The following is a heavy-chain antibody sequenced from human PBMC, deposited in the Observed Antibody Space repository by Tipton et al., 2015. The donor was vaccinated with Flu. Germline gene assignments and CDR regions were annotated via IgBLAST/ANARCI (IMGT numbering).Heavy chain of an antibody. CDR2: IYYSGTT. J-gene: IGHJ4*02. CDR3: ARDVAAIPAAIRD. D-gene: IGHD2-2*01. CDR1: GGSVSSGFYY. Sequence: TLSLTCTVSGGSVSSGFYYWSWIRQLPGKGLEWIGYIYYSGTTNYNPSLKSRVTMSVDTSKTQLSLRLTSVTAADTAVYYCARDVAAIPAAIRDWGQGTLVTVSS. V-gene: IGHV4-61*01.